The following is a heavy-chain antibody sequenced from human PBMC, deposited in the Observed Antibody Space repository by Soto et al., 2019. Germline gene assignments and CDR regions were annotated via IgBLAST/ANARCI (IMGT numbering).Heavy chain of an antibody. V-gene: IGHV3-33*01. CDR1: GFTFSRYG. D-gene: IGHD4-17*01. CDR3: ARVSGPGYGGNSIYY. Sequence: PGGSLRLSCAASGFTFSRYGMHWVLQAPCKGLEWVAVIWYDGSNKYYADSVKGRFTISRDNSKNTLYLQMSSLRAEDTAVYYCARVSGPGYGGNSIYYWGQGTLVTVSS. CDR2: IWYDGSNK. J-gene: IGHJ4*02.